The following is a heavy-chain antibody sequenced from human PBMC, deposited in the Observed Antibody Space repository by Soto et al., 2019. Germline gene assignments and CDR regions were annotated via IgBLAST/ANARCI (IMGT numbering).Heavy chain of an antibody. J-gene: IGHJ4*02. Sequence: VSVKVSCKASGYTFTSYGISRVRQAPGQGLEWMGWISAYNGNTNYAQKLQGRVTMTTDTSTSTAYMELRSLRSDDTAVYYCARVITMVRGAPGLDYWGQGTLVTVSS. D-gene: IGHD3-10*01. CDR1: GYTFTSYG. V-gene: IGHV1-18*01. CDR3: ARVITMVRGAPGLDY. CDR2: ISAYNGNT.